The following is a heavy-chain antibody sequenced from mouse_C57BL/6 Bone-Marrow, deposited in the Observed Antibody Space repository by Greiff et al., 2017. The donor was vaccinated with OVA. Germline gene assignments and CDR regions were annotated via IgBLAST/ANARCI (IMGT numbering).Heavy chain of an antibody. CDR1: GYTFTSYW. CDR3: AAESTMIPYYAMDY. CDR2: IDPSDSYT. D-gene: IGHD2-4*01. J-gene: IGHJ4*01. Sequence: QVQLQQPGAELVMPGASVKLSCKASGYTFTSYWMHWVKQRPGQGLEWIGEIDPSDSYTNYNQKFKGKSTLTVDKSSSTAYMQLSSLTSEDSAVYYCAAESTMIPYYAMDYWGQGTSVTVSP. V-gene: IGHV1-69*01.